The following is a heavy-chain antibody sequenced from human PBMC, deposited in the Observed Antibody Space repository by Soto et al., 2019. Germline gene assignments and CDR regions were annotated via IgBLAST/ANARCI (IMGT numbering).Heavy chain of an antibody. CDR3: ARELGGYCSSTSCYGGWFDP. CDR2: ISSSSSYI. V-gene: IGHV3-21*01. CDR1: GFTFSSYS. D-gene: IGHD2-2*01. Sequence: EVQLVESGGGLVKPGGSLRLSCAASGFTFSSYSMNWVRQAPGKGLEWVSSISSSSSYIYYADSVKGRFTISRDNAKNSLYLQMNSLSAEDTAVYYCARELGGYCSSTSCYGGWFDPWGQGTLVTVSS. J-gene: IGHJ5*02.